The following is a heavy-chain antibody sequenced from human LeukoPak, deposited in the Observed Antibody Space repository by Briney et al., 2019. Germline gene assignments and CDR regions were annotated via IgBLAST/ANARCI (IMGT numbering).Heavy chain of an antibody. CDR2: IDSDGSSP. Sequence: PGGSLRLSCAASGVTFSSYWMHWVRQAPGKGLVWVSRIDSDGSSPIYADSVKGRFTISRDNAKNTLYLQMNSLRAEDTALYYCARDGGDCSGDSCYVDYWGQGTLVTVSS. J-gene: IGHJ4*02. CDR3: ARDGGDCSGDSCYVDY. D-gene: IGHD2-15*01. V-gene: IGHV3-74*01. CDR1: GVTFSSYW.